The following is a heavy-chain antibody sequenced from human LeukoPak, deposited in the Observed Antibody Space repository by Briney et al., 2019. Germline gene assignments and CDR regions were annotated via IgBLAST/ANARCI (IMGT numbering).Heavy chain of an antibody. V-gene: IGHV4-39*01. CDR3: ARRSDSGSDDGEDYFDY. CDR2: MYYDGST. CDR1: GGSIYSTTFY. D-gene: IGHD1-26*01. Sequence: SETLSLACTVSGGSIYSTTFYWGWIRQPPGKGLEWIGSMYYDGSTYHNPSLKSRVTISVDTSNNQYSLKLTSVTAADTAVYFCARRSDSGSDDGEDYFDYWGQGTLVTVSS. J-gene: IGHJ4*02.